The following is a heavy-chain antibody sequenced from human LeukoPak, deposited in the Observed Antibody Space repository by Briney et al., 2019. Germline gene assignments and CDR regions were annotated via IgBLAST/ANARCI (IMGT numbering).Heavy chain of an antibody. V-gene: IGHV4-59*01. J-gene: IGHJ4*02. CDR2: IYYSGST. D-gene: IGHD2-15*01. Sequence: PSETLSLTRTVSGGSISSYYWSWIRQPPGKGLEWIGYIYYSGSTNYNPSLKSRVTISVDTSKNQFSLKLSSVTAADTAVYYCARGYCSGGSCYDLGYFDYWGQGTLVTVSS. CDR3: ARGYCSGGSCYDLGYFDY. CDR1: GGSISSYY.